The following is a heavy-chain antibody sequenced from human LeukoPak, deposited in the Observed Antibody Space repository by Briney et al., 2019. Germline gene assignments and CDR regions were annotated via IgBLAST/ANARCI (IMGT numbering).Heavy chain of an antibody. CDR3: ARSGYYGSGSYYNWFDP. D-gene: IGHD3-10*01. CDR1: GYTFTSYG. CDR2: ISAYNGNT. J-gene: IGHJ5*02. V-gene: IGHV1-18*04. Sequence: ASVKVSCKASGYTFTSYGISWVRQAPGQGLEWMGWISAYNGNTNYAQKLQGRVTMTTDTSTSTAYMELRSLRSDDTAVYYCARSGYYGSGSYYNWFDPWGQGTLVTVSS.